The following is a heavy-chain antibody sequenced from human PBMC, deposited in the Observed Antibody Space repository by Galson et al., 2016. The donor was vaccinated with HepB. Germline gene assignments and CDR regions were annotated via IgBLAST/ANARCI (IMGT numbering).Heavy chain of an antibody. Sequence: SLRLSCAASGFTFSSYDMLWVRQAAGRGLEWVSLIGIAGDTYYPGSVKGRFTISRENAKHSLYLQMDSLRAGDTAIYYCATFSHYGSGLDKWGQGTLVTVSS. D-gene: IGHD3-10*01. J-gene: IGHJ4*02. CDR3: ATFSHYGSGLDK. V-gene: IGHV3-13*01. CDR2: IGIAGDT. CDR1: GFTFSSYD.